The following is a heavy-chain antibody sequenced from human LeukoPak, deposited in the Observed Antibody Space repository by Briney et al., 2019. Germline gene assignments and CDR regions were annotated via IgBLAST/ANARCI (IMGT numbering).Heavy chain of an antibody. J-gene: IGHJ5*02. Sequence: PGGSLRLSCAASGFTFSSYGMHWVRQAPGKGLEWVAFIRYDGSNKYYADSVKGRFTISRDNSKNTLYLQMNSLRAEDTAVYYCAKERGYCSSTSCPPGWFDPWGQGTLVTVSS. CDR1: GFTFSSYG. V-gene: IGHV3-30*02. CDR2: IRYDGSNK. D-gene: IGHD2-2*01. CDR3: AKERGYCSSTSCPPGWFDP.